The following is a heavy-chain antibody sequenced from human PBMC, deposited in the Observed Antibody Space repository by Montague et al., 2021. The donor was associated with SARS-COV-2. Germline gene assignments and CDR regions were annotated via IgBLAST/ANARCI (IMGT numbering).Heavy chain of an antibody. CDR3: ARIWGATRGDAFDI. J-gene: IGHJ3*02. CDR2: SDWDDDK. V-gene: IGHV2-70*01. CDR1: GFSRSTSGMC. Sequence: PALVKPTKTLTLTCTFPGFSRSTSGMCVSWIRQPPGKALEWLALSDWDDDKYYNASLKTRLTISKDTSKNQVVLTMTNMDPVDTATYYCARIWGATRGDAFDIWGQGTMVTVSS. D-gene: IGHD1-26*01.